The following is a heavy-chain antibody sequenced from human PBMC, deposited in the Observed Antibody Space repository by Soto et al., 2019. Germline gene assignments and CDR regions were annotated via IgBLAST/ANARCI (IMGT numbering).Heavy chain of an antibody. D-gene: IGHD6-19*01. CDR2: INAGNGNT. CDR3: ARDLGGWSDY. Sequence: QVQLVQSGAEVKKPGASVKVSCKASGYTFTSYAIHWVRQAPGQRLEWMGWINAGNGNTKYSQKFQDRVTITRDTSGSTPYMERSRLRSEDTAVYDCARDLGGWSDYWGQGTLVTVSS. V-gene: IGHV1-3*01. J-gene: IGHJ4*02. CDR1: GYTFTSYA.